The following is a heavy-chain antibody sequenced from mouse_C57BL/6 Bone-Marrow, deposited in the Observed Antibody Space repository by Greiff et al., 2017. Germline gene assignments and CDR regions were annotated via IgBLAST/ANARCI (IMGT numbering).Heavy chain of an antibody. Sequence: VQLQQSGAALARPGASVKLSCKASGYTFTSYGISWVKQRTGQGLEWIGEIYPRSGNTYYNEKFKGKATLTADKSSSTAYMEIRSLTSEDAAVYFWARRRLPYDGFYFDYWGQGTTLTVSS. CDR1: GYTFTSYG. CDR2: IYPRSGNT. D-gene: IGHD2-3*01. J-gene: IGHJ2*01. V-gene: IGHV1-81*01. CDR3: ARRRLPYDGFYFDY.